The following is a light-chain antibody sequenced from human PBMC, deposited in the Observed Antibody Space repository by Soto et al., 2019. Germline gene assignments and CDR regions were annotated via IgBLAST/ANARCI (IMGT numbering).Light chain of an antibody. Sequence: DLQLTQSPSFLSASVGDRVTITCRASQDTTSYFAWYQQKSGKAPKLLIYGASTLQSGVPSRFSGSGSGTEFTLTISNLQPEDFATYYCQQLNYYPLTFGPGTTLDIK. J-gene: IGKJ3*01. CDR1: QDTTSY. CDR2: GAS. V-gene: IGKV1-9*01. CDR3: QQLNYYPLT.